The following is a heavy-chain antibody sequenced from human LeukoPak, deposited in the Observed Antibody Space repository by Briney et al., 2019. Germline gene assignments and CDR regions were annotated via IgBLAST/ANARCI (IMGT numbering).Heavy chain of an antibody. Sequence: PGGSLRRSCAASGFTFNNYQMNWVRQAPGKGLECISYISSSGRTIYYADSLKGRFTVSRDNAKNSLYLQVNSLRADDTAVYYCARGGGYDYGFDYWGQGTLVTVSS. J-gene: IGHJ4*02. CDR3: ARGGGYDYGFDY. D-gene: IGHD5-12*01. V-gene: IGHV3-48*03. CDR1: GFTFNNYQ. CDR2: ISSSGRTI.